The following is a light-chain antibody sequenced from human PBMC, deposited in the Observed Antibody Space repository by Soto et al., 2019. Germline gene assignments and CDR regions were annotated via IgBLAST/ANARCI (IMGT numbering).Light chain of an antibody. CDR1: SSDVGSDNL. Sequence: QSALTQPASVSGSPGQSITISCTGTSSDVGSDNLVSWYQQHPGKAPKLMIYEGSKRPSGVSNRFSGSQSGNTASLTISGLQAEDEADYYCCSYAGSSTAIFGGGTKLTVL. CDR3: CSYAGSSTAI. CDR2: EGS. J-gene: IGLJ2*01. V-gene: IGLV2-23*01.